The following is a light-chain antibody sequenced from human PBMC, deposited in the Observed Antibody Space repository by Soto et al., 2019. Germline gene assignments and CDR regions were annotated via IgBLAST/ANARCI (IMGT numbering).Light chain of an antibody. CDR1: QSISSY. Sequence: DIQMTQSPSSLSASVGDRVIITCRTSQSISSYLNWYQQKPGKVPKLLIYAASSLQSGVPSRFSGSGSGTDFTLTISSLXPXXXATYXXQXXXSDPWTXXQGTKVEIK. CDR3: QXXXSDPWT. V-gene: IGKV1-39*01. J-gene: IGKJ1*01. CDR2: AAS.